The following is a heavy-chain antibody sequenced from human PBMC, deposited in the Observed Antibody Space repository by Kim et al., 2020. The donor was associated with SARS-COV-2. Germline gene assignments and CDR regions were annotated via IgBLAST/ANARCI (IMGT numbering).Heavy chain of an antibody. CDR3: ATLPGGVGATTSPYYYYYGMDV. CDR1: GFTFSDYY. Sequence: GGSLRLSCAASGFTFSDYYMSWIRQAPGKGLEWVSYISSSSSYTNYADSVKGRFTISRDNAKNSLYLQMNSLRAEDTAVYYCATLPGGVGATTSPYYYYYGMDVWGQGTTVTVSS. D-gene: IGHD1-26*01. J-gene: IGHJ6*02. CDR2: ISSSSSYT. V-gene: IGHV3-11*06.